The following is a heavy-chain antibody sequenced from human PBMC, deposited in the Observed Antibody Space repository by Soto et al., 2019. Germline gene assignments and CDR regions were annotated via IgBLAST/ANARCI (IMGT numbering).Heavy chain of an antibody. CDR2: IKRKIDGETT. CDR1: GFSITNAW. Sequence: EVQLVESGGGLVKPGGSLRLCCVASGFSITNAWMNWVRQAPGKGLEWVGRIKRKIDGETTDYAAPVKGRFTISRDDSKNMLYLQMNSLKADDTALYYCTTGSVEGVWGQGTTVTVSS. J-gene: IGHJ6*02. V-gene: IGHV3-15*07. D-gene: IGHD2-15*01. CDR3: TTGSVEGV.